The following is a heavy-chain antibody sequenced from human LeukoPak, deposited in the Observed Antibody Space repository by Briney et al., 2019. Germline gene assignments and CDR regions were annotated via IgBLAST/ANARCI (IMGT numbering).Heavy chain of an antibody. CDR1: GGSFSGYY. CDR2: INHSGST. CDR3: ARTAAGVYYYYYMDV. V-gene: IGHV4-34*01. J-gene: IGHJ6*03. D-gene: IGHD6-13*01. Sequence: SETLSLTCAVYGGSFSGYYWSWIRQPPGKGLEWIGEINHSGSTNYNPSLKSRVTISVDTSKNQFSLKLSSVTAADTAVYYCARTAAGVYYYYYMDVWGKGTTVTVSS.